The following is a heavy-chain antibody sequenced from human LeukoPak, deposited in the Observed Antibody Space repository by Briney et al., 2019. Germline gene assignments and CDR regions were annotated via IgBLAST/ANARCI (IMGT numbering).Heavy chain of an antibody. Sequence: PSETLSLTCAVYGGSFSRDYWSWIRQPPGKGLEWIGEINHSGSTNYNPSLKSRVTILVDTSKNQFSLKLSSVTAADTAVYYCARSRLARLYGGNRRGAFDIWGQGTMVTVSS. J-gene: IGHJ3*02. D-gene: IGHD4-23*01. CDR1: GGSFSRDY. V-gene: IGHV4-34*01. CDR2: INHSGST. CDR3: ARSRLARLYGGNRRGAFDI.